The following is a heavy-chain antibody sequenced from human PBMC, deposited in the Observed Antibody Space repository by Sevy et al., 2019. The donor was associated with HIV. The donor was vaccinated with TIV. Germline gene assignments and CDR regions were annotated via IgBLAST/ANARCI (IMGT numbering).Heavy chain of an antibody. J-gene: IGHJ4*01. CDR3: ARDGGYSVKWYPLY. CDR1: GFAFSTHA. D-gene: IGHD1-26*01. V-gene: IGHV3-30-3*01. CDR2: ISYEGTET. Sequence: GGSLRLSCAASGFAFSTHAMHWVRQAPGKGLEWVAVISYEGTETLYAVSVEGRFTISRDNSKNMLSLQINSLRPEDTAVYYCARDGGYSVKWYPLYWGHGTLVTVSS.